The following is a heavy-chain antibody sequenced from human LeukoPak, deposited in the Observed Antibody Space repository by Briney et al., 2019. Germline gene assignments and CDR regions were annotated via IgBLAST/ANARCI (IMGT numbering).Heavy chain of an antibody. D-gene: IGHD6-13*01. CDR2: ISSSGSNM. CDR3: TREAPGGRDAFDI. V-gene: IGHV3-48*03. CDR1: GFTFFSYE. Sequence: PGGSLRLSCAASGFTFFSYEMNWVRQAPGKGLEWVAYISSSGSNMYYADSVKGRFTISRDNAENSLYLQMNSLRGEDTAIYYCTREAPGGRDAFDIWGQGTMVTVSS. J-gene: IGHJ3*02.